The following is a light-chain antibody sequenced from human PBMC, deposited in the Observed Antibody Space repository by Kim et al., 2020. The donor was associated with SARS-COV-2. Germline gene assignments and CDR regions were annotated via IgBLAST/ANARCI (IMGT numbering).Light chain of an antibody. CDR2: KDS. CDR3: QSADSSGTYPVV. V-gene: IGLV3-25*03. Sequence: SYELTQPPSVSVSPGQTARITCSGDALPKQYAYWYQQKPGQAPVLVIYKDSERPSGIPDRFSGSSSGTTVTLTISGVQAEDEADYYCQSADSSGTYPVVFGGGTQLTVL. CDR1: ALPKQY. J-gene: IGLJ2*01.